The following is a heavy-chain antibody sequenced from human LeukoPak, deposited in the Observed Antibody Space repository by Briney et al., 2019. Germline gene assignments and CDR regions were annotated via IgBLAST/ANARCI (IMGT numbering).Heavy chain of an antibody. V-gene: IGHV3-30-3*01. J-gene: IGHJ4*02. CDR3: ARGPRETVCGPQDI. CDR1: GFTVSSNN. CDR2: ISYDGSNK. Sequence: GGSLRLSWAASGFTVSSNNMSWVRQALGKGLGRVAVISYDGSNKYYADSVKGRFTISRDNSKNTLYLQMNSMRAEDTAVYYCARGPRETVCGPQDIWGQGTLVTVSS. D-gene: IGHD5-12*01.